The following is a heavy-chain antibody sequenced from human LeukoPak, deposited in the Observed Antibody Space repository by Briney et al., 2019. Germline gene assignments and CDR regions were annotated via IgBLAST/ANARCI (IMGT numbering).Heavy chain of an antibody. D-gene: IGHD3-10*01. CDR1: GFMFDNYA. J-gene: IGHJ4*02. CDR2: ISWNSGDI. Sequence: GGSLRLSCAASGFMFDNYAMHWVRQAPGKGLEWVSGISWNSGDIDYADSVKGRFTISRDNAKNSLYLQMNSLRAKDTALYHCARGIHYYGSGSYYFDYWGQGTLVTVSS. V-gene: IGHV3-9*01. CDR3: ARGIHYYGSGSYYFDY.